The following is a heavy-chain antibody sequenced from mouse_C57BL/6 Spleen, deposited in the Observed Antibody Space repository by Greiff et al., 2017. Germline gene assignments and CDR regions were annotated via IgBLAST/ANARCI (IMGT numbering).Heavy chain of an antibody. CDR2: IYPGSGST. Sequence: QVQLQQPGAELVKPGASVKMFCKASGYTFTSHWITWVKPRPGQGLEWIGDIYPGSGSTNYNEKFKSKATLTVDTSSSTAYMQLSSLTSEDSAVYYCARVYGSSFSWFAYWGQGTLVTVSA. CDR1: GYTFTSHW. V-gene: IGHV1-55*01. D-gene: IGHD1-1*01. J-gene: IGHJ3*01. CDR3: ARVYGSSFSWFAY.